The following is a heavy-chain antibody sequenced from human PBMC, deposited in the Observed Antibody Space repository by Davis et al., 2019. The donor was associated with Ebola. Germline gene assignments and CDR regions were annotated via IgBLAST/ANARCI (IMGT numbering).Heavy chain of an antibody. CDR1: GGTFSSYA. J-gene: IGHJ3*02. CDR3: ARGHCSGGSCYSSDI. V-gene: IGHV1-18*01. Sequence: AASVKVSCKASGGTFSSYAISWVRQAPGQGLEWMGWISAYNGNTNYAQKLQGRVTMTTDTSTSTAYMELRSLRSDDTAVYYCARGHCSGGSCYSSDIWGQGTMVTVSS. CDR2: ISAYNGNT. D-gene: IGHD2-15*01.